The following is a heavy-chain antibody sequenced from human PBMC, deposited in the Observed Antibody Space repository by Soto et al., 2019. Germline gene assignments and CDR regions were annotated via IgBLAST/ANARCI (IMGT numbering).Heavy chain of an antibody. CDR2: MNPNSGNT. CDR3: ARAHQDYDFWSGYLYYYGMDV. Sequence: ASVKVSCKASGYTFTSYDINWVRQATGQGLEWMGWMNPNSGNTGYAQKFQGRVTMTRNTSISTAYMELSSLRSEETAVYYCARAHQDYDFWSGYLYYYGMDVWGQGTTVTVSS. J-gene: IGHJ6*02. V-gene: IGHV1-8*01. CDR1: GYTFTSYD. D-gene: IGHD3-3*01.